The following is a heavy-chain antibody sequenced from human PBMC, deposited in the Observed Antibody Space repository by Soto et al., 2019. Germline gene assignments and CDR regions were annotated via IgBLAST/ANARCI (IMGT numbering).Heavy chain of an antibody. D-gene: IGHD4-17*01. Sequence: PSETLSLTCTVSGGSISSGDYYWSWIRQPPGKGLEWIGYIYYSGSTYYNPSLKSRVTISVDTSKNQFSLKLSSVTAADTAVYYCARDKWGVGDPLNRKYYYYGMDVWGQGTTVTVSS. CDR1: GGSISSGDYY. CDR3: ARDKWGVGDPLNRKYYYYGMDV. CDR2: IYYSGST. V-gene: IGHV4-30-4*01. J-gene: IGHJ6*02.